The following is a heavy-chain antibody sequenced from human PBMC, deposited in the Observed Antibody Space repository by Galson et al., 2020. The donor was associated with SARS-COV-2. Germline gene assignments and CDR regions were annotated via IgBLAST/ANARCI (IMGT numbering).Heavy chain of an antibody. CDR2: MYYSGTS. V-gene: IGHV4-28*01. Sequence: ETSETLSLTCAVSGDPISSNYWWGWIRQPPGKGLEWIGYMYYSGTSYYNPSLKSRVTMSVDTSKNHFSLKLRSVTAVDTAVYFCARRVAAQAYFDYWGQGTLVTVSS. CDR1: GDPISSNYW. CDR3: ARRVAAQAYFDY. D-gene: IGHD6-25*01. J-gene: IGHJ4*02.